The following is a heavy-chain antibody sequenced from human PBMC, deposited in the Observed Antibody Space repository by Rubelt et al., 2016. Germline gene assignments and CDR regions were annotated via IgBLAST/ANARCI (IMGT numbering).Heavy chain of an antibody. V-gene: IGHV4-39*01. CDR3: ARGAYCSTTTCYTGEGWFDP. J-gene: IGHJ5*02. CDR2: IHYSGST. D-gene: IGHD2-2*02. Sequence: GKGLEWIGSIHYSGSTYYNPSLKSRVTISVDTSKNQFSLKVSSVTAADTAVYHCARGAYCSTTTCYTGEGWFDPWGQGTLVTVSS.